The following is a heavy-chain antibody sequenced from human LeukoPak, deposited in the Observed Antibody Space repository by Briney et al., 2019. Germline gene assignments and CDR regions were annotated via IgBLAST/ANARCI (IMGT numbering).Heavy chain of an antibody. Sequence: ASVKVSCKASGYTFTGYYMHWVRQAPGQGLEWMGWINPNSGGTNYAQKFQGRVTMTRDTSISTAYMELSRLRSDDTAVYYCARDHTRYSGSYGDLYYFDYWGQGTLVTVSS. D-gene: IGHD1-26*01. CDR3: ARDHTRYSGSYGDLYYFDY. CDR1: GYTFTGYY. CDR2: INPNSGGT. V-gene: IGHV1-2*02. J-gene: IGHJ4*02.